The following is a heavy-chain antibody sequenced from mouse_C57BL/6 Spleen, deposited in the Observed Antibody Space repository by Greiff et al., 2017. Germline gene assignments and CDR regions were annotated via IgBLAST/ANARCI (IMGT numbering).Heavy chain of an antibody. CDR3: DRILGGYYEDAMYY. V-gene: IGHV5-4*03. Sequence: EVMLVESGGGLVKPGGSLKLSCAASGFTFSSYAMSWVRQTPEKRLEWVGTISDGGSDTYYPDNFKGRITISRDNAKNNLYLHMSHLKSEDTAMYYCDRILGGYYEDAMYYWGQGTSVTVSS. CDR1: GFTFSSYA. CDR2: ISDGGSDT. J-gene: IGHJ4*01. D-gene: IGHD2-3*01.